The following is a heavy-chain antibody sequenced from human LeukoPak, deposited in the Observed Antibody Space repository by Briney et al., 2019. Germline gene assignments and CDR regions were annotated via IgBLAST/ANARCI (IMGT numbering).Heavy chain of an antibody. CDR2: MNPNSGNT. J-gene: IGHJ5*02. Sequence: ASVKVSCKASGYTFTSYDINWVRQAPGQGLEWMGWMNPNSGNTGYAQKFQGRVTMTRNTSISTAYMELSSLRSEDTAVYYCARGGRRIAARQRGNWFDPWGQGTLVTVSS. CDR1: GYTFTSYD. CDR3: ARGGRRIAARQRGNWFDP. D-gene: IGHD6-6*01. V-gene: IGHV1-8*01.